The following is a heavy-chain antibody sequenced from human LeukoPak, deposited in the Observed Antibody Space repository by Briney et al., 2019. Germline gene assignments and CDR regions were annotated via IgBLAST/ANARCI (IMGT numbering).Heavy chain of an antibody. CDR3: ARAKVEATVFDY. Sequence: VASVKVSCKASGYTFTGYYMHWVRQAPGQGLEWMGWINPNSGGTNYAQKFQGRVTMTRDTSISTAYMELSRLRSDDTAVYYCARAKVEATVFDYWGQGTLVTVSS. D-gene: IGHD1-26*01. CDR2: INPNSGGT. J-gene: IGHJ4*02. V-gene: IGHV1-2*02. CDR1: GYTFTGYY.